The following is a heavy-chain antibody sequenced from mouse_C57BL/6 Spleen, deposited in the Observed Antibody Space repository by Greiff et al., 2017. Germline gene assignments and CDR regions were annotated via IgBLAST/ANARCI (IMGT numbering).Heavy chain of an antibody. J-gene: IGHJ4*01. D-gene: IGHD1-1*01. CDR3: ARTTTVVANAMDY. CDR1: GFTFSDYG. Sequence: EVQLVESGGGLVKPGGSLKLSCAASGFTFSDYGMNWVRQAPEKGLEWVAYISSGGSTIYYADTVKGRVTISRDNAKNTLFLQMTSLRSEDTAMYYCARTTTVVANAMDYWGQGTSVTVAS. CDR2: ISSGGSTI. V-gene: IGHV5-17*01.